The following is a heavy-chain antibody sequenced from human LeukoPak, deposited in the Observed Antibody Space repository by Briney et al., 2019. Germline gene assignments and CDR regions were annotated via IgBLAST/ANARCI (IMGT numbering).Heavy chain of an antibody. CDR1: GFTFNTYG. V-gene: IGHV3-30*02. CDR2: IRYDGSYK. CDR3: AREGSSGSYRRYYFDY. J-gene: IGHJ4*02. Sequence: GGSLRLSCAASGFTFNTYGMHWVRQAPGKGLEWVAFIRYDGSYKYCADSVKGRFTISRDNAKNSLYLQMNSLRVEDTAVYYCAREGSSGSYRRYYFDYWGQGTLVTVSS. D-gene: IGHD1-26*01.